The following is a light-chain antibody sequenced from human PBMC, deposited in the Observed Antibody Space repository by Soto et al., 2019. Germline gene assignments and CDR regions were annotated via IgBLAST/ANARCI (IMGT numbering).Light chain of an antibody. J-gene: IGKJ1*01. Sequence: DIQMTQSPSSLYGSVGDRVTFTCRASQTIRNSLNWYQQKPGKAPNLLIYAASSLQSGVPSRFSGSGSETEFTLTISSLLPDDFATYYCQQYNRYWTFGQGTKVDIK. CDR2: AAS. V-gene: IGKV1-17*01. CDR3: QQYNRYWT. CDR1: QTIRNS.